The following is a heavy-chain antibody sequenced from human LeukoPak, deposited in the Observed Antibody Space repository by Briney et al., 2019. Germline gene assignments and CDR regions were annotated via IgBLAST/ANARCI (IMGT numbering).Heavy chain of an antibody. CDR1: GVSFSGYY. Sequence: PSETLSLTCAVYGVSFSGYYWSWIRQPPGKGLEWIGEINHSGSTNYNPSLKSRVTISVDTSKNQFSLELSSVTAADTAVYYCARVAYDFWSGLNYDYYYYMDVWGKGTTVTVSS. D-gene: IGHD3-3*01. V-gene: IGHV4-34*01. CDR2: INHSGST. J-gene: IGHJ6*03. CDR3: ARVAYDFWSGLNYDYYYYMDV.